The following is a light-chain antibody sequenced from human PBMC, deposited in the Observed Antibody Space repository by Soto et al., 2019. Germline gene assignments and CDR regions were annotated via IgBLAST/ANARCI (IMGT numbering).Light chain of an antibody. CDR2: EVS. Sequence: QSALTQPPSASGTPGQSVTIPCTGTSSDVGDYNYVSWYQQHPGKAPKLVIYEVSRRPSGVPDRFSGSKSGITASLTVSGLQAEDEADYYCSSNAGSNNLVFGGGTKLTVL. V-gene: IGLV2-8*01. CDR3: SSNAGSNNLV. CDR1: SSDVGDYNY. J-gene: IGLJ2*01.